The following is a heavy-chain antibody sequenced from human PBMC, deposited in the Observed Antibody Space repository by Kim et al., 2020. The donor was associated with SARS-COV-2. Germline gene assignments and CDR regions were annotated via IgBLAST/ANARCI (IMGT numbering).Heavy chain of an antibody. Sequence: GGCLRLSCAASGFTFSNYAMSWVRQAPGKGLEWVSAISESGSDAYYADSVRGRFTISKDNSKNTLYLQMNSLRAEDTAVYYCARRGDRSAYYPFDYWGQGSLVTVSS. J-gene: IGHJ4*02. CDR1: GFTFSNYA. V-gene: IGHV3-23*01. CDR2: ISESGSDA. D-gene: IGHD3-22*01. CDR3: ARRGDRSAYYPFDY.